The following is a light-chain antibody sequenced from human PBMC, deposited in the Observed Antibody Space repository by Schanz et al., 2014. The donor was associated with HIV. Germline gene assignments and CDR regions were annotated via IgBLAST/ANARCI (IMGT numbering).Light chain of an antibody. CDR3: QQRSNWPLT. J-gene: IGKJ4*01. CDR1: QYVSSN. CDR2: GAS. V-gene: IGKV3-15*01. Sequence: EIVMTQSPATLSVSPGERATLSCRASQYVSSNLAWYQQRPGQAPRLLIYGASTRASGIPARFSGSGSGTEFTLTISRLEPEDFAVYYCQQRSNWPLTFGGGTKVEIK.